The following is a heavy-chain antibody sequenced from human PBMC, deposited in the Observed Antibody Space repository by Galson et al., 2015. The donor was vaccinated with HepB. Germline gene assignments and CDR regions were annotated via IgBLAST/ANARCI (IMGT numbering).Heavy chain of an antibody. CDR3: ARLTTVVPNIFDY. Sequence: TLSLTCTVSGDSISSNAFSWNWIRQHPGKGLEWIGNISYSGSTYYNPSLKSRVVMSVDTSKSQFSLKLTSVTAADTAVYFCARLTTVVPNIFDYWGQGSLVSVSS. CDR2: ISYSGST. CDR1: GDSISSNAFS. J-gene: IGHJ4*02. D-gene: IGHD4-23*01. V-gene: IGHV4-30-4*08.